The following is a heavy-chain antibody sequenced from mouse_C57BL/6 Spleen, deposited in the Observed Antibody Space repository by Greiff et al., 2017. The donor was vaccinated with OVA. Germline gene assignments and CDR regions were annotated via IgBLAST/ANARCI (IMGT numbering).Heavy chain of an antibody. J-gene: IGHJ1*03. CDR1: GYTFTDYN. Sequence: VQLQQSGPELVKPGASVKIPCKASGYTFTDYNMDWVKQSHGQSLEWIGAINPKNGGTIYNQKFKGKAILTAAKSSSTAYMELRSLTSEDTAVYYCARGSCGLNWYFDDWGTGTTVTVSS. D-gene: IGHD1-1*01. V-gene: IGHV1-18*01. CDR2: INPKNGGT. CDR3: ARGSCGLNWYFDD.